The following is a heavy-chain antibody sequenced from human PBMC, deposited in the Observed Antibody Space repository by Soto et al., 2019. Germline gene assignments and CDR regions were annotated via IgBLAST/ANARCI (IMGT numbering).Heavy chain of an antibody. CDR1: GGSISSYY. V-gene: IGHV4-59*01. D-gene: IGHD3-10*01. CDR3: ARVWGGAFDI. Sequence: QVQLQESGPGLVKPSETLSLTCTVSGGSISSYYWSWIRQPPGKGLEWIGYIYYSGSTNYNPSFKSRVTISVATSKNQFSLKLSSVTAADTAVYYCARVWGGAFDIWGQGTMVTVSS. CDR2: IYYSGST. J-gene: IGHJ3*02.